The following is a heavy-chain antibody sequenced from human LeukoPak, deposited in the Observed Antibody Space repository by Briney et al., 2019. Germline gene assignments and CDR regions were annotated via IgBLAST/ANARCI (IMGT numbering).Heavy chain of an antibody. CDR1: GGSVSSGSYY. Sequence: SETLSLTCTVSGGSVSSGSYYWSWIRQPPGKGLEWIGYIYYSGSTYYNPSLKSRVTISVDTSKNQFSLKLSSVTAADTAVYYCARLSYYYDSSGYYRTTFDYWGQGTLVTVSS. V-gene: IGHV4-61*01. CDR3: ARLSYYYDSSGYYRTTFDY. D-gene: IGHD3-22*01. CDR2: IYYSGST. J-gene: IGHJ4*02.